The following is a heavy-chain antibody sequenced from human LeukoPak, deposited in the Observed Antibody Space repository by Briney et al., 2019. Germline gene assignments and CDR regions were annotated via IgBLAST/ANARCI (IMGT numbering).Heavy chain of an antibody. Sequence: ASVKVSCKASGYTFTGYYMHWVRQAPGQGLEWMGWINPNSGGTNYAQKFQGRVTMTRDTSISTAYMELSRLRSDDTAVYYCARDGGSYYRYYYYYYGMDVWGQGTTVTVSS. CDR1: GYTFTGYY. CDR2: INPNSGGT. J-gene: IGHJ6*02. CDR3: ARDGGSYYRYYYYYYGMDV. D-gene: IGHD1-26*01. V-gene: IGHV1-2*02.